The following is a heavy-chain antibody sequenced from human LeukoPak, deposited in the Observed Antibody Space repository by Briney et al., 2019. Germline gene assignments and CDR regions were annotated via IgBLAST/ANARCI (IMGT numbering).Heavy chain of an antibody. V-gene: IGHV4-34*01. J-gene: IGHJ5*02. Sequence: SETLSLTCPVYGASFSVYYWSWIRQPPGKGLEWNGEIKHSGSTTYNPSLKGRVTISVDTPKNQSSLRLSSVTAADTAVYYCARGASGWYFTTYNWFDPWGQGTLVTVSS. CDR3: ARGASGWYFTTYNWFDP. CDR1: GASFSVYY. CDR2: IKHSGST. D-gene: IGHD6-19*01.